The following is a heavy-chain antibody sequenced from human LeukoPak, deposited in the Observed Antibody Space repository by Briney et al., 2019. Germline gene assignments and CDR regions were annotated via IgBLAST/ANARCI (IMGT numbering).Heavy chain of an antibody. J-gene: IGHJ4*02. Sequence: GGSLRLSCAASGFTVSSNYMSWVRQAPGKGLEWVAVIWYGGSNKYYADSVKGRFTISRDNSKNTLYLQMNSLRAEDTAVYYCARSNSHYFDYWGQGTLVTVSS. CDR1: GFTVSSNY. D-gene: IGHD2/OR15-2a*01. CDR3: ARSNSHYFDY. CDR2: IWYGGSNK. V-gene: IGHV3-33*08.